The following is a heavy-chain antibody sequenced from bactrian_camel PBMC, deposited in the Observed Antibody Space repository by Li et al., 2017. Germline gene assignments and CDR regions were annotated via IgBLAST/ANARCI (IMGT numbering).Heavy chain of an antibody. CDR2: IDSVGST. CDR1: GFDFHESI. Sequence: HVQLVESGGGSVQTGGSLRLSCMASGFDFHESIMGWYRRGPGNECELVSTIDSVGSTYYAVSVKGRFTISQDNDKNTLYLQMNNLQREDTAMYYCAADRASGCTSGSWSIIQLYDHWGRGTQVTVS. V-gene: IGHV3S55*01. J-gene: IGHJ4*01. CDR3: AADRASGCTSGSWSIIQLYDH. D-gene: IGHD7*01.